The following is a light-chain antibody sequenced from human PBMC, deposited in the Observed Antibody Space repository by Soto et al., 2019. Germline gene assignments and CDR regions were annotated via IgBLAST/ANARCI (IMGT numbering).Light chain of an antibody. J-gene: IGLJ2*01. CDR2: YDD. CDR1: SSNIGKNA. CDR3: AAWDDSLNGPV. V-gene: IGLV1-36*01. Sequence: QAVLTQPSSLSEAPRQRVTISCSGSSSNIGKNAVTWYQQVPGKAPKLIIYYDDLLPSGVSDRFSGSKSGSSASLAISGLQSEDEADYYCAAWDDSLNGPVFGGGTKLTVL.